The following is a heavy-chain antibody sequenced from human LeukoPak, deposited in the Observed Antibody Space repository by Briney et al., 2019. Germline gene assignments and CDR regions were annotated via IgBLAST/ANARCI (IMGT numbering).Heavy chain of an antibody. V-gene: IGHV1-2*04. Sequence: ASVKVSCKASGYTFTGYYMHWVRQAPGQGLEWMGWINPNSGGTYSAQKFQGWVTMTRGTSISTAYMELSRLTSDDTAVYYCARANALYCSSTSCLFDYWGQGTLVTVSS. CDR3: ARANALYCSSTSCLFDY. CDR2: INPNSGGT. CDR1: GYTFTGYY. D-gene: IGHD2-2*01. J-gene: IGHJ4*02.